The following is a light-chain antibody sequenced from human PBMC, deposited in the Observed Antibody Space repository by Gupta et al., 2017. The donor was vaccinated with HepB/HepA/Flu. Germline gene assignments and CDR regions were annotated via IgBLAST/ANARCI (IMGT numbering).Light chain of an antibody. CDR1: QSISSY. J-gene: IGKJ5*01. CDR3: QQSYSTPLIT. CDR2: AAS. V-gene: IGKV1-39*01. Sequence: VGDRVTITCRASQSISSYLNWYQQKPGKAPKLLIYAASSLQSGVPSRFSGSGSGTDFTLTISSLQPEDFATYYCQQSYSTPLITFGQGTRLEIK.